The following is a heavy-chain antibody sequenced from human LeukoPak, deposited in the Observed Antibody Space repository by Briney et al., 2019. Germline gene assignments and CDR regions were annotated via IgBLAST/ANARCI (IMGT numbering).Heavy chain of an antibody. D-gene: IGHD3-10*01. J-gene: IGHJ4*02. CDR2: INPNSGDT. V-gene: IGHV1-2*02. CDR3: ARAGSGIFNYYLDY. Sequence: ASVKVSCKASGYTFTDYYMHWVRQAPGQGLEWMGWINPNSGDTNYAQKFQGRVTMTRDTSISTAYMELSGLRSDDTAIYYCARAGSGIFNYYLDYWGQGTLVTVSS. CDR1: GYTFTDYY.